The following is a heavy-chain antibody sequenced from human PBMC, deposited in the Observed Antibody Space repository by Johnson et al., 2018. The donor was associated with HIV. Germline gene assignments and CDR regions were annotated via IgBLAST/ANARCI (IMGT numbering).Heavy chain of an antibody. CDR3: ASRRYGYVGHAFDI. D-gene: IGHD5-18*01. J-gene: IGHJ3*02. Sequence: VQLVESGGGLVQPGGSLRLSCAASGFTFSSYWMSWVRQAPGKGLEWVANIKQDGSEKYYVDSVKGRFTISRDNAKNSLYLQMNSLRAEDTAVYYCASRRYGYVGHAFDIWGQGTMVTVSS. CDR2: IKQDGSEK. CDR1: GFTFSSYW. V-gene: IGHV3-7*01.